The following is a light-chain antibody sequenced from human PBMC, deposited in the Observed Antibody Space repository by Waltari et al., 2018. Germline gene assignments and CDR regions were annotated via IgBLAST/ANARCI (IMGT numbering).Light chain of an antibody. J-gene: IGKJ1*01. CDR1: QSSSTW. CDR2: KAS. CDR3: QQYKTYWT. Sequence: DIQMTQSPSTLSASVGDRVTITCRASQSSSTWLAWYQQKPGNAPNLLIYKASTLESGVPSRFSGSGSGTEFTLTISSLQPDDFATYYCQQYKTYWTFGQGTKVEIK. V-gene: IGKV1-5*03.